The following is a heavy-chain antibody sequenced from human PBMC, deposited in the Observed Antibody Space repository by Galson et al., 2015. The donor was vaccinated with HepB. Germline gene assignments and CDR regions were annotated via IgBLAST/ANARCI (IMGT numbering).Heavy chain of an antibody. J-gene: IGHJ4*02. CDR1: GGSFSDYV. Sequence: SVKVSCKASGGSFSDYVINWVRQAPGQGPQWMGGIIPLSGSANYAQKFQGRVTITADESTRTAYMELGTLTSEDTAVYYCARARSIAVAGELVYWGQGTQVTVSS. V-gene: IGHV1-69*13. D-gene: IGHD6-19*01. CDR2: IIPLSGSA. CDR3: ARARSIAVAGELVY.